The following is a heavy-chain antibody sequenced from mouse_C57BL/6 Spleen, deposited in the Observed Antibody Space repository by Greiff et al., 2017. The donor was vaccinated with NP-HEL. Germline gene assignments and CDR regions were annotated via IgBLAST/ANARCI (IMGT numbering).Heavy chain of an antibody. CDR3: TSAYDYGAMDY. D-gene: IGHD2-4*01. CDR2: ISRGGDYT. Sequence: EVQGVESGAGLVKPGGSLKLSCAASGFTFSSYAMSWVRQTPEKRLEWVAYISRGGDYTYYTDTVKGRFTFSRDNSSNTLYLQMSSLRSEDTAMYYCTSAYDYGAMDYWGQGTSVTVSS. J-gene: IGHJ4*01. V-gene: IGHV5-9-1*02. CDR1: GFTFSSYA.